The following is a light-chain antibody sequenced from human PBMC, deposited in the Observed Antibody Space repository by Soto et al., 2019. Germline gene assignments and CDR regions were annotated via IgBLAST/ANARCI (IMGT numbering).Light chain of an antibody. Sequence: DLPMTQSPSSLSASVGDRVTITCRASQSIATYLNWYQYKPGKAPKLLIYSASSLQNGVPPRFSGSGYGTYFTLTINSLQPEDFATYFCQQSQNTGRTFGQGTKVEIK. V-gene: IGKV1-39*01. CDR1: QSIATY. CDR2: SAS. CDR3: QQSQNTGRT. J-gene: IGKJ1*01.